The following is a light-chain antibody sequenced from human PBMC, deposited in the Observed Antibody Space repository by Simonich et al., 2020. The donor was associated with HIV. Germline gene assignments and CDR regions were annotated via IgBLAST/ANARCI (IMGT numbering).Light chain of an antibody. J-gene: IGKJ2*01. V-gene: IGKV1-5*03. CDR1: QSISSW. CDR2: QAS. Sequence: DIQMTPSPSTLSASVGDRVTITCRASQSISSWLAWYQQKPGKAPKLLIYQASSLESGVPSRFSGSGSGTEFTLTISSLQPDDFATYYCQQYNSYSYTFGQGTKLEIK. CDR3: QQYNSYSYT.